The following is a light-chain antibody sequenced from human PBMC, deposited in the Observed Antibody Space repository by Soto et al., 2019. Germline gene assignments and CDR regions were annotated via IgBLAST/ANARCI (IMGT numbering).Light chain of an antibody. CDR1: SSDIGSYNL. CDR2: EGT. J-gene: IGLJ1*01. Sequence: QSVLTQPASVSGSPGQSITISCTGTSSDIGSYNLVPWYQQNPGKAPKLIICEGTKRPSGVSNRLSGSKSGNTASLAISGLQAEDEADYYCCSYAGSGTYVFGSGTKVTVL. V-gene: IGLV2-23*01. CDR3: CSYAGSGTYV.